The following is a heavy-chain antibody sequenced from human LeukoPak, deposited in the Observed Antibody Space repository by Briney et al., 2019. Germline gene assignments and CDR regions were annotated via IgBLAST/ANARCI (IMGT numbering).Heavy chain of an antibody. D-gene: IGHD3-22*01. CDR1: GGSFSGYY. CDR2: INHSGST. Sequence: PSETLSLTCAVYGGSFSGYYWSWIRQPPGKGLEWIGEINHSGSTNYNPSLKSRVTISVDTSKNQFSLKLNSVTAADTAVYYCARARAHLKYYYDSSGYYYFDYWDQGTLVTVSS. J-gene: IGHJ4*02. V-gene: IGHV4-34*01. CDR3: ARARAHLKYYYDSSGYYYFDY.